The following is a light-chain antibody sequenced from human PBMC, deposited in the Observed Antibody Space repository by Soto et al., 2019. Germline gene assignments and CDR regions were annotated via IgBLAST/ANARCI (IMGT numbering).Light chain of an antibody. CDR1: QSVSTY. CDR3: QQRSNWPPRT. J-gene: IGKJ2*01. CDR2: DAS. V-gene: IGKV3-11*01. Sequence: EIVLTQSPATLSLSPGERATLSCRARQSVSTYLAWYQQKPGQAPRLLIYDASNRATGIPGRFSGSGSGTDFTLTISRLEPEDFAVYYCQQRSNWPPRTFGQGTKLEIK.